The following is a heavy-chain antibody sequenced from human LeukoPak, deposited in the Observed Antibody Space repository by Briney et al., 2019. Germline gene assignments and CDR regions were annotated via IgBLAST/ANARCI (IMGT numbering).Heavy chain of an antibody. CDR2: ISGSGGST. CDR1: GFTFSSYA. J-gene: IGHJ3*02. D-gene: IGHD3-10*01. Sequence: GGSLRLSCAASGFTFSSYAMSWVRQAPGKGLEWVSAISGSGGSTYYADSVKGRFTISRDDSKNTLYLQMNSLRAEDTAVYYCAKDLSRFSAFDIWGQGTMVTVSS. CDR3: AKDLSRFSAFDI. V-gene: IGHV3-23*01.